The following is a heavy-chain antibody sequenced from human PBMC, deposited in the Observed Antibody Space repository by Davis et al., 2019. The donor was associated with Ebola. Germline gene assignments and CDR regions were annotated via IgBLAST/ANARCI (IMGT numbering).Heavy chain of an antibody. CDR1: GDSISSSTYH. CDR2: TSYTGSS. J-gene: IGHJ4*02. CDR3: ARHCLFCLAAATGFDY. Sequence: PSETLSLTCTVSGDSISSSTYHWGWIRQPPGKGLEWIGSTSYTGSSYYNPSLKSRITLSVDTSKNQFSLILSSVTAADTAVYYCARHCLFCLAAATGFDYWGQGTLVTVSS. D-gene: IGHD6-13*01. V-gene: IGHV4-39*01.